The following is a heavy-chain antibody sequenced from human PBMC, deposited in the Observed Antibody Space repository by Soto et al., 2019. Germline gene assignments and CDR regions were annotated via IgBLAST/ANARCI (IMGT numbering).Heavy chain of an antibody. CDR3: ARQGDHYYGSGSYLYYYYGMDV. Sequence: SETLSLTCAVSGDSISSTFWWTWVRQPPGKGLEWIGEVYHSGSTRYNPSLKSRVTISVDTSKNQFSLKLSSVTAADTAVYYCARQGDHYYGSGSYLYYYYGMDVWGQGTTVT. J-gene: IGHJ6*02. CDR1: GDSISSTFW. CDR2: VYHSGST. D-gene: IGHD3-10*01. V-gene: IGHV4-4*02.